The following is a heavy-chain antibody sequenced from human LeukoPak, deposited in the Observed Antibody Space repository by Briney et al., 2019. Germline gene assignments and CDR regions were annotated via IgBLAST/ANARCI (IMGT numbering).Heavy chain of an antibody. V-gene: IGHV3-66*02. J-gene: IGHJ6*03. CDR2: IYSGGST. Sequence: PGGSLRLSCAASGFTFSSNYMSWVRQAPGKGLEWASVIYSGGSTYYADSVKGRFTISRDNSKNTLYLQMNSLRAEDTAVYYCARDNGYDFWSGYSAYYYYMDVWGKGTTVTVSS. D-gene: IGHD3-3*01. CDR1: GFTFSSNY. CDR3: ARDNGYDFWSGYSAYYYYMDV.